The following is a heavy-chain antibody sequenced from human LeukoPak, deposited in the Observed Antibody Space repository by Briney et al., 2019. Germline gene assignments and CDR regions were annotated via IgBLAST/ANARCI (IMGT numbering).Heavy chain of an antibody. CDR2: ISHSGDT. V-gene: IGHV4-38-2*01. Sequence: PSETLSLTCDVSGFSITSGDYWGWIRQSPGRGLGWIGSISHSGDTYYIPSLRSRVTMSLDTSRNQFSLDLRSVSAADTAVYFCARVGPLAVGTRKRVYSFDYWGQATLVTVSS. D-gene: IGHD1-26*01. J-gene: IGHJ4*02. CDR1: GFSITSGDY. CDR3: ARVGPLAVGTRKRVYSFDY.